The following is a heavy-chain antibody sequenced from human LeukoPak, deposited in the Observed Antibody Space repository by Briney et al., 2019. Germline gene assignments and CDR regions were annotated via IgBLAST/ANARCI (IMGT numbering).Heavy chain of an antibody. J-gene: IGHJ4*02. CDR2: ISHTDTTM. V-gene: IGHV3-48*03. CDR1: GFTFSSYE. Sequence: GGSLRLSCAASGFTFSSYEMNWVRQAPGKGLEWVSYISHTDTTMYYADSVKGRFTLSRDNARNSLYLQMNSLRAEDTAVYYCARGHWGLDSWGQGTLVSVSS. CDR3: ARGHWGLDS. D-gene: IGHD7-27*01.